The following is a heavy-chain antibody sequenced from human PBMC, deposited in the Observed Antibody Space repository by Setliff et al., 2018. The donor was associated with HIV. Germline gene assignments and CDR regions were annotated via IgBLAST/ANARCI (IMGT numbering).Heavy chain of an antibody. CDR1: GGPFTAHY. CDR3: AAFFVTPMTTQDF. V-gene: IGHV4-34*01. Sequence: PPETLSLTCAVYGGPFTAHYWNWNRQSPGMGLEWIAAIHHTGYINYNPTLRSRVSVSRDMSSNQFSLRLSSVAAADAAVYYCAAFFVTPMTTQDFWGQGTLVTVSS. CDR2: IHHTGYI. J-gene: IGHJ4*02. D-gene: IGHD4-4*01.